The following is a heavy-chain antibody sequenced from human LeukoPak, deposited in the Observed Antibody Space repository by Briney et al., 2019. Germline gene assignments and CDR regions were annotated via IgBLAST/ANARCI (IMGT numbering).Heavy chain of an antibody. Sequence: GGSLRLSCAASVFTSDDYAMHWVRQAPGKGLEWVSGVSWNSGSIGYADSVKGRFTISRDNAKNSLYLTMNSLRAEDTALYYCAKDTDGDYNGDFDYWVQGTLVTVSS. D-gene: IGHD4-17*01. CDR2: VSWNSGSI. CDR1: VFTSDDYA. J-gene: IGHJ4*02. CDR3: AKDTDGDYNGDFDY. V-gene: IGHV3-9*02.